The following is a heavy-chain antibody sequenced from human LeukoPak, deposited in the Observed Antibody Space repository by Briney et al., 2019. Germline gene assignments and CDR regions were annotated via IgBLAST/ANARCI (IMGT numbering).Heavy chain of an antibody. J-gene: IGHJ4*02. Sequence: PSETLPLTCAVYGGSFSGYYWSWIRQPPGKGLEWIGKINHSGSTNYNPSLKSRVTISVDTSKNQFTLKLGSVTAADTAVYYCARGLIAVAGLFDYWGQETLVTVSS. V-gene: IGHV4-34*01. CDR2: INHSGST. CDR3: ARGLIAVAGLFDY. D-gene: IGHD6-19*01. CDR1: GGSFSGYY.